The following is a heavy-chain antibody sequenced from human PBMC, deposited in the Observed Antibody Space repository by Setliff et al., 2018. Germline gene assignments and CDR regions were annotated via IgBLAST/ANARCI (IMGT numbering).Heavy chain of an antibody. D-gene: IGHD3-3*01. CDR2: INPEDSET. J-gene: IGHJ4*02. Sequence: PGESLKISCKASGYTFRNYWIAWVRQMPGKGLEWMGIINPEDSETKYSPSFQGLVTISADKSISTAYLQWSSLKASDTAMYYCARQAIFGSDAFDYWGQGTLVTVSS. V-gene: IGHV5-51*01. CDR3: ARQAIFGSDAFDY. CDR1: GYTFRNYW.